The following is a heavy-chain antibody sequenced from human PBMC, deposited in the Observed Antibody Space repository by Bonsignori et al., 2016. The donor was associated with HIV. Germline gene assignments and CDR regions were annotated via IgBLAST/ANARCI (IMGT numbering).Heavy chain of an antibody. CDR1: GGSISSGSYY. CDR2: IYISGSS. Sequence: LRLSCIVSGGSISSGSYYWSWIRQTAGKGLEWIGRIYISGSSNYNPSLKSRVAISVDTSKNQFSLKLTSVTAADTALYYCAREKGGAYAFDIWGQGTMVTVSS. CDR3: AREKGGAYAFDI. V-gene: IGHV4-61*02. J-gene: IGHJ3*02. D-gene: IGHD3-16*01.